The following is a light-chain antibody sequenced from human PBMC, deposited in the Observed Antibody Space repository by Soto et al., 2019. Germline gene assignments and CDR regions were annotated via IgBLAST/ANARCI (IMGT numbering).Light chain of an antibody. V-gene: IGLV1-40*01. Sequence: QSVLTQPPSVSGAPGQRVTISCTGNSSNIGAGYDVHWYQQLPGAAPKLVISANTNRPSGVPDRFSGSKSGTSASLAITGLQAEDEADYYCQSYDRSLSGSVFGGGTKLTVL. J-gene: IGLJ2*01. CDR3: QSYDRSLSGSV. CDR1: SSNIGAGYD. CDR2: ANT.